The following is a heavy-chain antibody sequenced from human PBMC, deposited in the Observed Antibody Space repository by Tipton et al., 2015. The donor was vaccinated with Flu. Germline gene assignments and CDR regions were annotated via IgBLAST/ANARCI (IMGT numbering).Heavy chain of an antibody. Sequence: SLRLSCAASGFTFSSYDMNWVRQAPGKGLEWVAIIRYDGSYKYYAESVKGRFTISRDNSKNTLSLQMNSLRPEDTAVYYCARTRGGYCSSTSCYADYFDFWGQGTLVTVSS. CDR3: ARTRGGYCSSTSCYADYFDF. CDR1: GFTFSSYD. J-gene: IGHJ4*02. CDR2: IRYDGSYK. V-gene: IGHV3-30*02. D-gene: IGHD2-2*01.